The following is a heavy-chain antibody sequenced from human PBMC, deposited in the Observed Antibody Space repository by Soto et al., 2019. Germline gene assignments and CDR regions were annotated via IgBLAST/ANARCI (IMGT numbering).Heavy chain of an antibody. CDR1: GGSISSSSYY. D-gene: IGHD6-13*01. CDR2: IYYSGST. V-gene: IGHV4-39*01. Sequence: SETLSLTCTVSGGSISSSSYYWGWIRQPPGKGLEWIGSIYYSGSTYYNPSLKSRVTISVDTSKNQFSLKLSSVTAADTAVYYCASSGYRSSWSLYYFDYWGQGTLVTVSS. J-gene: IGHJ4*02. CDR3: ASSGYRSSWSLYYFDY.